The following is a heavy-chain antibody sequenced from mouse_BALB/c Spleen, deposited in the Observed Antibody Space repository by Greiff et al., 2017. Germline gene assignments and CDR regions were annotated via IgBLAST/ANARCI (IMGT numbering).Heavy chain of an antibody. Sequence: VKLVESGPGLVAPSQSLSITCTVSGFSLTSYDISWIRQPPGKGLEWLGVIWTGGGTNYNSAFMSRLSISKDNSKSQVFLKMNSLQTDDTAIYYCVRDGTGRFDYWGQGTTLTVSS. CDR1: GFSLTSYD. CDR2: IWTGGGT. V-gene: IGHV2-9-2*01. J-gene: IGHJ2*01. D-gene: IGHD4-1*01. CDR3: VRDGTGRFDY.